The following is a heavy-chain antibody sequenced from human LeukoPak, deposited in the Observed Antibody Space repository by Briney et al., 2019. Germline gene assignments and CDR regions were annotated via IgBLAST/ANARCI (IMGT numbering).Heavy chain of an antibody. V-gene: IGHV1-24*01. J-gene: IGHJ4*02. D-gene: IGHD2-2*01. CDR3: ATANDRDIVLVPAPFDY. CDR1: GYTLTELS. Sequence: GASVKVSCKVSGYTLTELSMHWVRQAPGKGLEWMGGFDPEDGETIYAQKFQGRVTMTEDTSTDTAYMELSSLRSEDTAMYCCATANDRDIVLVPAPFDYWGQGTLVTVSS. CDR2: FDPEDGET.